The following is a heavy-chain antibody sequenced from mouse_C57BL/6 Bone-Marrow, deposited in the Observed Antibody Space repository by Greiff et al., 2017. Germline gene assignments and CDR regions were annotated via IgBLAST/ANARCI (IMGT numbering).Heavy chain of an antibody. CDR2: IYPGDGDT. Sequence: QVQLQQSGPELVKPGASVKISCKASGYAFSSSWMNWVKQRPGKGLEWIGRIYPGDGDTNYNGKFKGKATLTADKSSSTAHMQLSSLTSEDSAVYFCARWGGSSSYWGQGTTLTVSS. V-gene: IGHV1-82*01. CDR3: ARWGGSSSY. CDR1: GYAFSSSW. J-gene: IGHJ2*01. D-gene: IGHD1-1*01.